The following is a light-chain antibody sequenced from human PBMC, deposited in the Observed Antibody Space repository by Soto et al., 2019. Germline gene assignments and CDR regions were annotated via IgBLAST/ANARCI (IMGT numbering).Light chain of an antibody. V-gene: IGKV1-9*01. CDR1: EGISTY. CDR3: QQLKTFPWT. CDR2: AAS. Sequence: DIQLTQSPSFLSASVGDEVTISCRASEGISTYLGWYQQKPGKAPKPLIYAASTLKRGVPGMFRGSGSGTDFTLTIVGLQPEDFATYYCQQLKTFPWTFGQGTKVDIK. J-gene: IGKJ1*01.